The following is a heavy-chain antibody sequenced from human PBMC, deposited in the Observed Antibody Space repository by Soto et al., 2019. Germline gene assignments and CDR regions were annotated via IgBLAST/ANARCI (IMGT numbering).Heavy chain of an antibody. Sequence: SVKVSCKASGGTFSSYAISWVRQAPGQGLEWMGGIIPIFGTANYAQKFQGRVTITADESTSTAYMELSSLRSEDTAVYYCARRITIFGHYFAFDYWGQGTLVTVSS. J-gene: IGHJ4*02. V-gene: IGHV1-69*13. CDR2: IIPIFGTA. CDR3: ARRITIFGHYFAFDY. CDR1: GGTFSSYA. D-gene: IGHD3-3*01.